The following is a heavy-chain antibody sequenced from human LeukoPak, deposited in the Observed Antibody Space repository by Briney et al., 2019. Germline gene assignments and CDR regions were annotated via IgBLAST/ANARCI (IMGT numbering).Heavy chain of an antibody. D-gene: IGHD1-1*01. CDR2: ISYDGSNK. Sequence: GRSLRLSCAASGFTFSSYGMHWVRQAPGKGLEWVAVISYDGSNKYYADSVKGRFTISRDNSENTLYLQMNSLGAEDTAVYYCAKDIRRLQLERLGDYWGQGTLVTVSS. CDR1: GFTFSSYG. CDR3: AKDIRRLQLERLGDY. V-gene: IGHV3-30*18. J-gene: IGHJ4*02.